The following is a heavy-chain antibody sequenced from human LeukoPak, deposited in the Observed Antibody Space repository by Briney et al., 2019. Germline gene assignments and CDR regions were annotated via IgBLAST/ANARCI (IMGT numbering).Heavy chain of an antibody. V-gene: IGHV3-15*01. J-gene: IGHJ4*02. CDR1: GFTFSNAW. D-gene: IGHD3-10*01. Sequence: GGSLRLSCAASGFTFSNAWMSRVRQAPGKGLEWVGRIKSKTDGGTTDYAAPVKGRFTISRDDSKNTLYLQMNSLKTEDTAVYYCTTDIVGIWIGESHFDYWGQGTLVTVSS. CDR3: TTDIVGIWIGESHFDY. CDR2: IKSKTDGGTT.